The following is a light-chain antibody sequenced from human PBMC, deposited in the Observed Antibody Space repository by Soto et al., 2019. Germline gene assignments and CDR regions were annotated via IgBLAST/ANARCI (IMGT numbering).Light chain of an antibody. CDR2: DVS. V-gene: IGLV2-18*02. CDR3: SSYTSSRTYV. J-gene: IGLJ1*01. CDR1: SSDVGSSNG. Sequence: QSVLTQPPSVSGSPGQSVTISCTGTSSDVGSSNGVSWYQQPPGTAPKLMIYDVSNRLSGVPDRFSGSKSGNTASLTISGLQAADEADYYCSSYTSSRTYVFGTGTKAPV.